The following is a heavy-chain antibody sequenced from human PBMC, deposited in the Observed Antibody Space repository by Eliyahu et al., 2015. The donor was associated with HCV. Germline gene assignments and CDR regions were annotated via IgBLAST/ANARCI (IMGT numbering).Heavy chain of an antibody. D-gene: IGHD6-19*01. V-gene: IGHV3-21*06. CDR2: ITSSSSSI. Sequence: EVQLVESGGGLVKPGGSLRLSCAASGFXFXSYSMDWVRQAPGKGLEXVSSITSSSSSIYYADSVRGRFTISRDNAKNSLYLQMNSLRAEDTAVYYCARGYSSGWYAGFDPWGHGTLVTVSS. J-gene: IGHJ5*02. CDR3: ARGYSSGWYAGFDP. CDR1: GFXFXSYS.